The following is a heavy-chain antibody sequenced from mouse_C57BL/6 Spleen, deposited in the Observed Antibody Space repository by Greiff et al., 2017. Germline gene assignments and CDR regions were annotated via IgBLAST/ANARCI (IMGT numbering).Heavy chain of an antibody. J-gene: IGHJ4*01. V-gene: IGHV1-15*01. CDR1: GYTFTDYE. CDR3: TNYGYHAMDY. D-gene: IGHD1-1*02. CDR2: IDPETGGT. Sequence: VQLQQSGAELVRPGASVTLSCKASGYTFTDYEMHWVKQTPVHGLEWIGAIDPETGGTAYNQKFKGKDILTADKSSSTAYMELRSLTSEDDAVYYSTNYGYHAMDYWGQGTSVTVSS.